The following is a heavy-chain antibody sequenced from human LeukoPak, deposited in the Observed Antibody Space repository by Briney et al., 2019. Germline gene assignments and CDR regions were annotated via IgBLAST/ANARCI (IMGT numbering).Heavy chain of an antibody. CDR2: ISSSSRYI. J-gene: IGHJ4*02. CDR3: AKGGRRDSSGYYHFDY. V-gene: IGHV3-21*01. D-gene: IGHD3-22*01. CDR1: GFTFSSYS. Sequence: GGSLRLSCAASGFTFSSYSMNWVRQAPGKGLEWVSSISSSSRYIYYADSVKGRFTISRDNAKNSLYLQMNSLRAEDTAVYYCAKGGRRDSSGYYHFDYWGQGTLVTVSS.